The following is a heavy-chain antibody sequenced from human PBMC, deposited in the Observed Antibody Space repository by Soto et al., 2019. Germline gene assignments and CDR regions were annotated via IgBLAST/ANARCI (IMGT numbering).Heavy chain of an antibody. CDR1: GDAISGSPYF. J-gene: IGHJ4*02. CDR3: ARLQAAVPHY. D-gene: IGHD6-13*01. CDR2: SFYDGYT. V-gene: IGHV4-39*01. Sequence: QLQLQESGPGLVKPSETLSLTCTVTGDAISGSPYFWGWISQPPGKGLEWIASSFYDGYTYYTPALKRRVIISVDTSKNQLSLKLTSVAAADTAIYFCARLQAAVPHYWCQGTLVIVSS.